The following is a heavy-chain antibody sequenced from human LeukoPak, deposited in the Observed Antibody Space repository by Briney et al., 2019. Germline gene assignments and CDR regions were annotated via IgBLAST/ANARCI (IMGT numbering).Heavy chain of an antibody. CDR1: GFTFSSYE. J-gene: IGHJ4*02. CDR3: ARGDTGYSGYDRTFVSLDY. Sequence: PGGSLRLSCAASGFTFSSYEMNWVRQAPGKGLEWVSYTTTSGGTIYYTDSVEGRFTVSSDNAKNSLYLQMNSLRAEDTAVYYCARGDTGYSGYDRTFVSLDYWGQGTLVTVSS. V-gene: IGHV3-48*03. CDR2: TTTSGGTI. D-gene: IGHD5-12*01.